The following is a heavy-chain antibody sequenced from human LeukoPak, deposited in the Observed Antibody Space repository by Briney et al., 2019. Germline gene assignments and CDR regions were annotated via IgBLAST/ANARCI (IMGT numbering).Heavy chain of an antibody. CDR1: GFILSNYW. Sequence: GGSLRLSCAASGFILSNYWMSWVRQAPGKGLEWVASIKEGRTETYYVDSVKGRFTISRDNAKNSLYLQMNSLRAEDAAVYYCARGLCGSTSCYRGAPPYYYYGMDVWGQGTTVTVSS. CDR2: IKEGRTET. J-gene: IGHJ6*02. CDR3: ARGLCGSTSCYRGAPPYYYYGMDV. D-gene: IGHD2-2*01. V-gene: IGHV3-7*02.